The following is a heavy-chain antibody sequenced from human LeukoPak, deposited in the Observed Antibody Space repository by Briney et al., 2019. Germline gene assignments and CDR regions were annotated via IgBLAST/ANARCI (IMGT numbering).Heavy chain of an antibody. CDR3: ARAGFKAAAGTDY. CDR2: INPNSGGT. J-gene: IGHJ4*02. D-gene: IGHD6-13*01. CDR1: GGTFSSYA. Sequence: GASVKVSCKASGGTFSSYAISWVRQAPGQGLEWMGWINPNSGGTNYAQKFQGRVTMTRDTSISTAYMELSRLRSDDTAVYYCARAGFKAAAGTDYWGQGTLVTVSS. V-gene: IGHV1-2*02.